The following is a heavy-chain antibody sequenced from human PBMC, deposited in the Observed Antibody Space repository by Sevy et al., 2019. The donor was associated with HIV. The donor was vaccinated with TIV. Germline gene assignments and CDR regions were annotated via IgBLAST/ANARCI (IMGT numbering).Heavy chain of an antibody. CDR2: IYYSGST. CDR1: GGSISSGGYY. Sequence: SETLSLTCTVSGGSISSGGYYWSWIRQHPGKGLEWIGYIYYSGSTYYNPSLKSRVTMSVDTSKNQFSLKLSSVTAAETAVYYCARDRGYSYGYCSGGSCSPDYYYMDVWGKGTTVTVSS. J-gene: IGHJ6*03. V-gene: IGHV4-31*03. CDR3: ARDRGYSYGYCSGGSCSPDYYYMDV. D-gene: IGHD2-15*01.